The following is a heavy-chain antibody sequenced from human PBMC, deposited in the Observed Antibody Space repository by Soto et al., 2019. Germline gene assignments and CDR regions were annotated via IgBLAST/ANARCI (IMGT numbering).Heavy chain of an antibody. V-gene: IGHV4-59*01. CDR3: ARGITLDY. Sequence: SETLSLTCTFSGGSISSYYWSWIRQPPGKGLEWIGYIYYSGSTNYNPSLKSRVTISVDTSKNQFSLKLSSVTAADTAVYYCARGITLDYWGQGTVVTVSS. D-gene: IGHD3-10*01. J-gene: IGHJ4*02. CDR2: IYYSGST. CDR1: GGSISSYY.